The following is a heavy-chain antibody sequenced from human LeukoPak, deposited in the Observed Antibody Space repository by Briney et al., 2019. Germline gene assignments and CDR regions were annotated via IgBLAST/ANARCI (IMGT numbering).Heavy chain of an antibody. CDR3: ARVQEQLVYDY. CDR1: EFTFSTYS. J-gene: IGHJ4*02. Sequence: GGSLRLSCAASEFTFSTYSMKWVRQAPGKGLEWVSSITSSGTYTYYADSVKGRFTISRDNAKNSLYLQMNSLRAEDTAVYYCARVQEQLVYDYWGQGTLVTVSS. CDR2: ITSSGTYT. V-gene: IGHV3-21*01. D-gene: IGHD6-6*01.